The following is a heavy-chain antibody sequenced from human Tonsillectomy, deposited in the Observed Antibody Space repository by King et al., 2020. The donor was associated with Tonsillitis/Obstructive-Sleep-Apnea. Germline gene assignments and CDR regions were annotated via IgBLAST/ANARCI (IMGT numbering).Heavy chain of an antibody. J-gene: IGHJ4*02. D-gene: IGHD3-22*01. CDR3: ARGPTTSDFDSNTWDYFGY. CDR1: GFTLSSYT. V-gene: IGHV3-48*01. Sequence: VQLVESGGGLVQPGGSLRLSCVASGFTLSSYTMNWVRQAPGKGLEWVSYISSSSSTIYYADSVKGRFTISRDNAKNSLYLQMNSLRAEDTAVYYCARGPTTSDFDSNTWDYFGYWGQGALVTVSS. CDR2: ISSSSSTI.